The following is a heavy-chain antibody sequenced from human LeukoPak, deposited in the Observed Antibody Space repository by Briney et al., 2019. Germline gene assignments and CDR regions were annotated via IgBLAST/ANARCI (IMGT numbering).Heavy chain of an antibody. CDR3: ARGSSGWHDSYYYYYMDV. V-gene: IGHV1-18*01. CDR2: ISAYNGNT. CDR1: GYTFTSYG. J-gene: IGHJ6*03. D-gene: IGHD6-19*01. Sequence: GASVKVSCKAPGYTFTSYGISWVRQAPGQGLEWMGWISAYNGNTNYAQKLQGRVTMTTDTSTSTAYMELRSLRSDDTAVYYCARGSSGWHDSYYYYYMDVWGKGTTVTVSS.